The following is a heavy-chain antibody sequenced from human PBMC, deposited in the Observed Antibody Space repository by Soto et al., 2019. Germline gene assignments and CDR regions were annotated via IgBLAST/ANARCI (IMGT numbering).Heavy chain of an antibody. Sequence: ASVKVSCKASGYTFTSYGISWVRQAPGRGLEWMGWISAYNGNTNYAQKLQGRVTMTTDTSTSTAYMELRSLRSDDTAVYYCARTLRYFDWLLPENWFDPWGQGTLVTVSS. J-gene: IGHJ5*02. V-gene: IGHV1-18*01. CDR1: GYTFTSYG. D-gene: IGHD3-9*01. CDR3: ARTLRYFDWLLPENWFDP. CDR2: ISAYNGNT.